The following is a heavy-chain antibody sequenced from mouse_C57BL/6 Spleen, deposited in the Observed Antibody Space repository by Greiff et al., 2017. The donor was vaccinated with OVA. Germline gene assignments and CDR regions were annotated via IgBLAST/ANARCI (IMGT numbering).Heavy chain of an antibody. CDR1: GYTFTDYN. Sequence: VQLKQSGPELVKPGASVKMSCKASGYTFTDYNMHWVKQSHGKSLEWIGYINPNNGGTSYNQKFKGKATLTVNKSSSTAYMELRSLTSEDSAVYYCARGNIYYGNPASYWGQGTLVTVSA. D-gene: IGHD2-1*01. CDR3: ARGNIYYGNPASY. V-gene: IGHV1-22*01. J-gene: IGHJ3*01. CDR2: INPNNGGT.